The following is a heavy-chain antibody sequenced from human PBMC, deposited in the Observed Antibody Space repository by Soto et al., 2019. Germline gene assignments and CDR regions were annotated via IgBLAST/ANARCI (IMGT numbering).Heavy chain of an antibody. V-gene: IGHV3-23*01. CDR3: ARPGFVVVPASDAFDI. CDR1: GFTFSSYA. CDR2: IVAGGGNT. D-gene: IGHD2-2*01. J-gene: IGHJ3*02. Sequence: GGSLRLSCAASGFTFSSYAMTWVRQAPGKGLEWVSAIVAGGGNTYHVDAVKGRFTISRDNSKNTLYLQMNSLRAEDTAVYYCARPGFVVVPASDAFDIWGQGTMVTVSS.